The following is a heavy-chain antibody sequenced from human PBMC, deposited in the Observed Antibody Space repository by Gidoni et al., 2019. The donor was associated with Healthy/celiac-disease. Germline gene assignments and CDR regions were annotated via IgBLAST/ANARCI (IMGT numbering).Heavy chain of an antibody. V-gene: IGHV3-33*01. D-gene: IGHD4-17*01. CDR3: ARAAFDCGDDNWYFDL. Sequence: QVQLVESGGGVVQPGRSLRISCDASAFAVSGYGMHWVRQAPGKGRGWVAVIWDDGNNKYYADSVKGRFTISRANSKNTLFLQMNSLRAEDTAMYYCARAAFDCGDDNWYFDLWGRGTLVTVSS. J-gene: IGHJ2*01. CDR2: IWDDGNNK. CDR1: AFAVSGYG.